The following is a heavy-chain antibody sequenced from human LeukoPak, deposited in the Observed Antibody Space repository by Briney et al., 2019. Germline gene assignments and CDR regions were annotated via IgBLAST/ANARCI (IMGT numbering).Heavy chain of an antibody. V-gene: IGHV3-9*01. CDR3: AKDMSSSGHKGFDY. J-gene: IGHJ4*02. CDR1: GFTFDDYA. D-gene: IGHD6-19*01. CDR2: ISWNSGSI. Sequence: GRSLRLSCAASGFTFDDYAMHWVRQAPGKGLEWASGISWNSGSIGYADSVKGRFPISRDNAKNSLYLQMNSLRAEDTALYYCAKDMSSSGHKGFDYWGQGTLVTVSS.